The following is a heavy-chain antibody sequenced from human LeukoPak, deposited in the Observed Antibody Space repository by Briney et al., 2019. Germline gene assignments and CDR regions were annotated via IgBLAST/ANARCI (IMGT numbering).Heavy chain of an antibody. CDR2: ISWNSGII. D-gene: IGHD5-18*01. Sequence: PGGSLRLSCAASGFTFDDYAMHWVRQAPGKGLEWVSGISWNSGIIDYADSVKGRFTISRDNAKNSLYLQMNSLRAEDTALYYCASSGYSCGPHWGQGTLVTVSS. CDR1: GFTFDDYA. J-gene: IGHJ4*02. CDR3: ASSGYSCGPH. V-gene: IGHV3-9*01.